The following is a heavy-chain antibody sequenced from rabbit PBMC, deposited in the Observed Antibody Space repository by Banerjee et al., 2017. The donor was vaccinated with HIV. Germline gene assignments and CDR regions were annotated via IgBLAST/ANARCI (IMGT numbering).Heavy chain of an antibody. CDR3: ARDLAGVIGWNFNF. J-gene: IGHJ4*01. Sequence: QEQLEESGGDLVKPEGSLTLTCTASGFDLNNYYYMCWVRQAPGKGLVGIGCIVPVFGSAYYASWVKGRFPISSHNAQNSVDLQMSSLTAADTASYFCARDLAGVIGWNFNFWGPGALVTVS. V-gene: IGHV1S43*01. CDR2: IVPVFGSA. CDR1: GFDLNNYYY. D-gene: IGHD4-1*01.